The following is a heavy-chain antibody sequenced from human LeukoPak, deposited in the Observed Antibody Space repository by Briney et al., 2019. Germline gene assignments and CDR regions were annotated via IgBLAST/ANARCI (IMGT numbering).Heavy chain of an antibody. J-gene: IGHJ4*02. CDR3: AKVGKSDRNNFFTTKEKQLDY. CDR2: TVGIGPDT. Sequence: PGGSLRLSCAASGFTFTNYAMTWVHQAPGKGLECVAATVGIGPDTYHADSVKGRFTISRDNSKNTLYLQMNSLRAEDTAVYYCAKVGKSDRNNFFTTKEKQLDYWGQGTLLTVSS. V-gene: IGHV3-23*01. CDR1: GFTFTNYA. D-gene: IGHD1/OR15-1a*01.